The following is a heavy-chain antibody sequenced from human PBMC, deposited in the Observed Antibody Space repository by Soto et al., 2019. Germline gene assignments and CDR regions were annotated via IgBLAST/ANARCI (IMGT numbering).Heavy chain of an antibody. J-gene: IGHJ4*02. CDR3: AKAMWVDIVVVVAVGNVDY. D-gene: IGHD2-15*01. CDR1: GFTFSSYA. V-gene: IGHV3-23*01. CDR2: ISGSGGST. Sequence: EVQLLESGGGLVQPGGSLRLSCAASGFTFSSYAMSWVRQAPGKGLEWVSAISGSGGSTYYADSVKGRFTISRDNSKNTLYLQMNSLRAEDTAVYYCAKAMWVDIVVVVAVGNVDYWGQGTLVTVSS.